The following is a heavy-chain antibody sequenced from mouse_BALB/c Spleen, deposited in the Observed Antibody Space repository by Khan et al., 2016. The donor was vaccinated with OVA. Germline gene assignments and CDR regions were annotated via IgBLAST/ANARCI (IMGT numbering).Heavy chain of an antibody. V-gene: IGHV1S132*01. CDR1: GYTFTNYW. CDR3: ARDYFGNDEFAY. D-gene: IGHD2-2*01. J-gene: IGHJ3*01. CDR2: IFPGTGTT. Sequence: QVQLQQSGAELVKPGASVKLSCKTSGYTFTNYWIQWVKQRPGQGLGWIGDIFPGTGTTYYNQNFKAKATLTIDKSSSTAYMQLSSLTSGDSAVYVGARDYFGNDEFAYWGQGTLVTVSA.